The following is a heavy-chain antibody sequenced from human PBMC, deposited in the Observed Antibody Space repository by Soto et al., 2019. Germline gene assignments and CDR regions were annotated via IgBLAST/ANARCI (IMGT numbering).Heavy chain of an antibody. D-gene: IGHD1-26*01. CDR3: ARAATFYYYGMGV. CDR1: GGTFSSYA. J-gene: IGHJ6*02. CDR2: IIPILGTA. V-gene: IGHV1-69*13. Sequence: SVKVSCKASGGTFSSYAISWVRQAPGQGLEWMGGIIPILGTANYAQKFQGRVTITADESTSTAYMELSSLRSEDTAVYYCARAATFYYYGMGVWGQGTTVTVSS.